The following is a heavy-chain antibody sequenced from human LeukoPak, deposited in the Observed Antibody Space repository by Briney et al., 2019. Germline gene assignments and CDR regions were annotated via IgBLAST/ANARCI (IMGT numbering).Heavy chain of an antibody. D-gene: IGHD2-15*01. CDR1: GYTFTDYA. CDR2: IIPIFGTA. CDR3: ARDCSGGSCYSGSGY. Sequence: ASVKVSCKPSGYTFTDYAINWVRQAPGQGLEWMGGIIPIFGTANYAQKFQGRVTITADESTSTAYMELSSLRSEDTAVYYCARDCSGGSCYSGSGYWGQGTLVTVSS. V-gene: IGHV1-69*13. J-gene: IGHJ4*02.